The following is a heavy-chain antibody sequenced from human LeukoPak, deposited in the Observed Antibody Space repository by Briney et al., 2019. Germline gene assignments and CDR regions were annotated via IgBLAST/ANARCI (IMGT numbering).Heavy chain of an antibody. Sequence: PGGSLRLSCAASGFTFSSYAMNWVRQAPGKGLKWVSGFRGSGAATFYADSVKGRFTISRDNSKNTLYLQMNRLRAEDTAIYYCARDERLLSFLKWGQGTLVTVSS. CDR1: GFTFSSYA. CDR3: ARDERLLSFLK. D-gene: IGHD3-3*01. J-gene: IGHJ4*02. CDR2: FRGSGAAT. V-gene: IGHV3-23*01.